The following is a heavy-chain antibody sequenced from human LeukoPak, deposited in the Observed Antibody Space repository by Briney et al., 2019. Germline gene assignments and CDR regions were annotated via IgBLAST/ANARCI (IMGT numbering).Heavy chain of an antibody. V-gene: IGHV4-59*11. CDR2: IYYSGST. D-gene: IGHD5-12*01. Sequence: SETLSLTCTVSGGSISSHYWSWIRQTPGKGLECIGNIYYSGSTNYNPSLKSRVTISIDTAKNQFSLKLNSVTAADTAVYYCGRGPGEATIKEWGQGTLVTVSS. CDR3: GRGPGEATIKE. CDR1: GGSISSHY. J-gene: IGHJ4*02.